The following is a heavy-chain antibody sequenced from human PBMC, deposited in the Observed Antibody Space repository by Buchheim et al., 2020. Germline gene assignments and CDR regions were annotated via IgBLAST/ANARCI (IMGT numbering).Heavy chain of an antibody. D-gene: IGHD5-12*01. V-gene: IGHV4-59*11. CDR3: AARRGYSGYDYRGVFDY. J-gene: IGHJ4*02. CDR1: GGSINGHY. Sequence: QVQLQESGPGLVKPSETLSLTCTVSGGSINGHYWSWIRQPPGKGLEWIAYIYYSGSSNYNPSLKSRFTISVDTSKNQFSLKLSSVTAADTAVYYCAARRGYSGYDYRGVFDYWGQGTL. CDR2: IYYSGSS.